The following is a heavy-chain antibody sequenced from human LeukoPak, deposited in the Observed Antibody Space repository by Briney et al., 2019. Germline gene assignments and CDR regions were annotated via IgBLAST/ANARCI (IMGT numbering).Heavy chain of an antibody. V-gene: IGHV1-24*01. CDR2: FDPEDGET. J-gene: IGHJ4*02. CDR1: GYTLTELS. Sequence: ASVKVSCKVSGYTLTELSMHWVRQAPGKGLEWMGGFDPEDGETIYAQKFQGRVTMTEDTSTDTAYMELSSLRSEDTAVYYCAHKRYSLYYFDYWGQGTLVTVCS. CDR3: AHKRYSLYYFDY. D-gene: IGHD5-18*01.